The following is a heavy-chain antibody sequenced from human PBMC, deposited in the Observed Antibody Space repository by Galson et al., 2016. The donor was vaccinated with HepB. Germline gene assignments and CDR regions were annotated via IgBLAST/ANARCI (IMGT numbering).Heavy chain of an antibody. CDR3: ARHGEAVAGIAFDY. D-gene: IGHD6-19*01. V-gene: IGHV4-39*01. Sequence: GKGLEWIESIYYSGSTYYNPSLKSRVTISVDTSKNQFSLKLSSVTAADTAVYYCARHGEAVAGIAFDYWGQGTLVTVSS. CDR2: IYYSGST. J-gene: IGHJ4*02.